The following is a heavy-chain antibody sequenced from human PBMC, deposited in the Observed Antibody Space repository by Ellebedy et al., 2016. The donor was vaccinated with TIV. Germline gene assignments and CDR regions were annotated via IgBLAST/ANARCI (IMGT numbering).Heavy chain of an antibody. CDR1: GYSFTSYW. CDR3: ARPSSNWGEVAIVAY. CDR2: IYPGYSDT. Sequence: KVSCXGSGYSFTSYWIGWVRQMPGKGLEWMGIIYPGYSDTRYSPSFQGQVTISADKSISTAYLQWSSLKASDTAMYYCARPSSNWGEVAIVAYWGQGTLVTVSS. J-gene: IGHJ4*02. V-gene: IGHV5-51*01. D-gene: IGHD2-21*01.